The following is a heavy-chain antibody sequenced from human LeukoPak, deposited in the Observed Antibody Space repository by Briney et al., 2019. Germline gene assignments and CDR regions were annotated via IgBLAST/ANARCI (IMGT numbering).Heavy chain of an antibody. J-gene: IGHJ6*02. CDR1: GIRLSNYG. CDR2: ISESGGGT. D-gene: IGHD6-6*01. V-gene: IGHV3-23*01. CDR3: VRGPSFYYYYYDMDV. Sequence: GGSLRLSCVVSGIRLSNYGMSWVRQAPGKGLEWVSGISESGGGTNYADSVKGRFTISRDNDKKTMYLQMSSLRAEDTAVYYCVRGPSFYYYYYDMDVWGQGTTVTVSS.